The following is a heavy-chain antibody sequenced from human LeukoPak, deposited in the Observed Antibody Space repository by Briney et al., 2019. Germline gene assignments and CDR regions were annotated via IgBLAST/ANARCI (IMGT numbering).Heavy chain of an antibody. Sequence: GESLQISCEGSGYSFSNYWIGWVRQLPGKGLEWMGIIYPGDSDTRYSPSFQGQVTISADKSISTSYLQWSSLKASDTGMYYCARLAGGYYDSSGYYLNYWGQGTLVTVSS. D-gene: IGHD3-22*01. V-gene: IGHV5-51*01. CDR1: GYSFSNYW. CDR2: IYPGDSDT. J-gene: IGHJ4*02. CDR3: ARLAGGYYDSSGYYLNY.